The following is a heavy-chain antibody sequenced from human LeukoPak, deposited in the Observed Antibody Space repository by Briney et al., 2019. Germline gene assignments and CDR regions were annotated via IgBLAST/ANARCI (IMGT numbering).Heavy chain of an antibody. D-gene: IGHD1-26*01. Sequence: PGGSLRLSCAASGFTFSSYRMNWVRQAPGKGLEWVSSISSSSSYIYYADSVKGRFTISRDNAKNSLYLQMNSLRAEDTAVYYCARSRSGSYFRGGLNDYWGQGTLVTVSS. CDR3: ARSRSGSYFRGGLNDY. CDR2: ISSSSSYI. J-gene: IGHJ4*02. V-gene: IGHV3-21*01. CDR1: GFTFSSYR.